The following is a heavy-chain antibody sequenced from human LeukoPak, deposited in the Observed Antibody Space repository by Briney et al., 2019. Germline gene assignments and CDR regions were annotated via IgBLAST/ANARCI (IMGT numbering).Heavy chain of an antibody. V-gene: IGHV3-74*01. D-gene: IGHD3-22*01. J-gene: IGHJ6*02. CDR2: FNIDGSSK. CDR3: ARPYYYDSSGYYPYGMDV. CDR1: GFTISSHW. Sequence: GGSLRLSCAASGFTISSHWMHWVRQVPGKGLVWVSRFNIDGSSKSYADSVKGRFTISRDNSKNTLYLQMNSLRAEDTAVYYCARPYYYDSSGYYPYGMDVWGQGTTVTVSS.